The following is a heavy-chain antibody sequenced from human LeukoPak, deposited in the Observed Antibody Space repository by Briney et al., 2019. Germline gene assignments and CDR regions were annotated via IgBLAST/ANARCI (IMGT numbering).Heavy chain of an antibody. J-gene: IGHJ6*02. CDR1: GFTFSSYS. Sequence: GGSLRLSCAASGFTFSSYSMNWVRQAPGKGLEWVSYISSSSSTIYYADSVKGRFTISRDNAKNSLYLQMNSLRAEDTAVYYCARDREVVVVPAAKVGGYYYGMDVWGQGTTVTVSS. CDR2: ISSSSSTI. CDR3: ARDREVVVVPAAKVGGYYYGMDV. V-gene: IGHV3-48*04. D-gene: IGHD2-2*01.